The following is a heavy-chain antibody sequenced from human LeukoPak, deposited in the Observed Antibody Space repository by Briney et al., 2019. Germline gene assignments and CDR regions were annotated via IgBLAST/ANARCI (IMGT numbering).Heavy chain of an antibody. CDR2: IYHGDCET. CDR3: ASPDPSEYQRHSYYFYGMDV. CDR1: GYSFTSYW. D-gene: IGHD2-2*01. J-gene: IGHJ6*02. Sequence: GESLKISCKGSGYSFTSYWIGWGRQMPGKGLEWMWLIYHGDCETGYSPSFQGQVTISADKSISTAYLQWSSLKASDTAMYYCASPDPSEYQRHSYYFYGMDVWGQGTTVTVSS. V-gene: IGHV5-51*01.